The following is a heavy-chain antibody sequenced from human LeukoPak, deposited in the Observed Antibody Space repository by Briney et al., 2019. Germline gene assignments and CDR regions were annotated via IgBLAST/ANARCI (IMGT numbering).Heavy chain of an antibody. J-gene: IGHJ3*02. V-gene: IGHV1-18*01. D-gene: IGHD3-22*01. Sequence: ASVKVSCKASGYTFTSYGISWVRQAPGQGLEWMGWISAYNGNTNYAQKLQGRVTMTTDTSTSTAYMELRSLRSDDTALYYCAKGTMSAYGYYYDSSRGLSQNSYAFDIWGQGTMVTVSS. CDR3: AKGTMSAYGYYYDSSRGLSQNSYAFDI. CDR2: ISAYNGNT. CDR1: GYTFTSYG.